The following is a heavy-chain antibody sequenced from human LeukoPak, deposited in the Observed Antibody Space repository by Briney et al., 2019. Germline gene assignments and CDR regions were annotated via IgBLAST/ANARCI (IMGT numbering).Heavy chain of an antibody. CDR2: IYYSGST. Sequence: SETLSLTCTVSGGSISSSSYYWGWIRQPPGKGLEWIGSIYYSGSTYYNPSLKSRVTILVDTSKNQFSLKLSSVTAADTAVYYCARGRSGAIVVVTAMTRVGFSYFDYWGQGTLVTVSS. D-gene: IGHD2-21*02. CDR1: GGSISSSSYY. CDR3: ARGRSGAIVVVTAMTRVGFSYFDY. J-gene: IGHJ4*02. V-gene: IGHV4-39*07.